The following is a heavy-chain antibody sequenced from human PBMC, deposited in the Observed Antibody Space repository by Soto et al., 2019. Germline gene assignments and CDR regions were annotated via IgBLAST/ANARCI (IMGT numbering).Heavy chain of an antibody. J-gene: IGHJ5*02. CDR2: IKSKTDGGTT. D-gene: IGHD2-2*01. V-gene: IGHV3-15*01. CDR3: TTDPEYQLLSHWFDP. Sequence: GWSLRLSCAASGFTFSNAWMSWVRQAPGKGLEWVGRIKSKTDGGTTDYAAPVKGRFTISRDDSKNTLYLQMNSLKTEDTAVYYCTTDPEYQLLSHWFDPWGQGTLVTVSS. CDR1: GFTFSNAW.